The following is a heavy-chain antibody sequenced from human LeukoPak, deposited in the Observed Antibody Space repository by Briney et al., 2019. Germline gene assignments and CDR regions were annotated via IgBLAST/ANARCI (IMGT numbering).Heavy chain of an antibody. Sequence: PSETLSLTCAVYGGSFSGYYWSWIRQPPGKGLEWIGEINHSGGTNYNPSLKSRVTISVDTSKNQFSLKLSSVTAADTAVYYCARGMQLVRYNWFDPWGQGILVTVSS. D-gene: IGHD6-6*01. V-gene: IGHV4-34*01. CDR2: INHSGGT. J-gene: IGHJ5*02. CDR3: ARGMQLVRYNWFDP. CDR1: GGSFSGYY.